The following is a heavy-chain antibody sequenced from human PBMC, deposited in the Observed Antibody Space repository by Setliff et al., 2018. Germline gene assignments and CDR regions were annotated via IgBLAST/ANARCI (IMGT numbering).Heavy chain of an antibody. CDR3: ARTTGYRLEGDFDY. J-gene: IGHJ4*02. Sequence: GGSLRLSCAASGFTFSNYYMTWIRQAPGKGLEWISYIHDSGNPTYYAESVKGRFTVSRDNAKNSLYLQMTSLRAEDTAIYYCARTTGYRLEGDFDYWGQGTLVTVSS. D-gene: IGHD3-16*01. CDR1: GFTFSNYY. CDR2: IHDSGNPT. V-gene: IGHV3-11*01.